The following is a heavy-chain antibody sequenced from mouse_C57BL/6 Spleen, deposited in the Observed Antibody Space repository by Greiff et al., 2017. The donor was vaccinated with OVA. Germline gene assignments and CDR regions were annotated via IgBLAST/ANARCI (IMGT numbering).Heavy chain of an antibody. V-gene: IGHV2-6-1*01. CDR2: IWRAGST. CDR3: ARHFSRGAMDY. D-gene: IGHD3-3*01. J-gene: IGHJ4*01. Sequence: QVQLKQSGPGLVAPSQSLSLTCTVSGFSLTSYGVHWVRPPPGKGLEWLVVIWRAGSTTYNSALKSRLSNSKDNAKSQVFLNMNSLQTDDTAMYYCARHFSRGAMDYWGQGTSVTVSS. CDR1: GFSLTSYG.